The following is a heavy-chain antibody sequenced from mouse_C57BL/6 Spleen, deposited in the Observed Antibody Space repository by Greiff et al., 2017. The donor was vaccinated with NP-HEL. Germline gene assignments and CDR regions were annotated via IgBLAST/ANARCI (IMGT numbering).Heavy chain of an antibody. CDR3: ARGSRDYAMGY. Sequence: VQLQQSGAELVKPGASVKISCKASGYAFSSYWMNWVKQRPGKGLEWIGQIYPGDGDTNYNGKFKGKATLTADKSSSTAYMQLSSLTSEDSAVYFCARGSRDYAMGYWGQGTSVTVSS. CDR2: IYPGDGDT. D-gene: IGHD3-1*01. J-gene: IGHJ4*01. CDR1: GYAFSSYW. V-gene: IGHV1-80*01.